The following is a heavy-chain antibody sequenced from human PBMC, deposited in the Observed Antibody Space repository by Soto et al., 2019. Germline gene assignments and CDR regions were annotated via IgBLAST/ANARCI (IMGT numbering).Heavy chain of an antibody. J-gene: IGHJ4*02. V-gene: IGHV3-33*01. CDR3: ARGRVDGGELDL. CDR1: GFTFRTYG. D-gene: IGHD1-26*01. Sequence: VQLVESGGGVVQPGRSLRLSCAASGFTFRTYGMYWVRQAPGKGLEWVAVIWYAASNKYSADAVKGRFTISRDNSENTLYLQTYSLRAEDTAVYYCARGRVDGGELDLWGQGTLVTVSS. CDR2: IWYAASNK.